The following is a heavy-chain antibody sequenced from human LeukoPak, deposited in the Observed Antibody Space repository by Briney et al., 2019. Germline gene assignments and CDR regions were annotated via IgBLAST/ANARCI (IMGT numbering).Heavy chain of an antibody. J-gene: IGHJ4*02. Sequence: PGGSLRLSCAASGFTFSNYGLSWVRQAPGKGLEWVAIIRYDGSNKNYADSVKGRFTISRDNSKNTLYLQMNSLRAEDTALYYCARGPEYYDFWSGYSAFDYWGQGTLVTVSS. D-gene: IGHD3-3*01. V-gene: IGHV3-33*08. CDR1: GFTFSNYG. CDR2: IRYDGSNK. CDR3: ARGPEYYDFWSGYSAFDY.